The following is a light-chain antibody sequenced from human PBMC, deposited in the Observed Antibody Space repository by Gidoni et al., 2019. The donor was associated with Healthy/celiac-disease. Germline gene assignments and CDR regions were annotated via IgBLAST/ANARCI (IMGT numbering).Light chain of an antibody. V-gene: IGKV3-11*01. J-gene: IGKJ4*01. CDR1: QSVSSY. Sequence: DIVLTQSPATLSLSPGERATLSCRASQSVSSYLAWYQQKPGQAPRLLIYDASNRATGIPARFSGSWSRTDFTLTISSLEPEDFAVYYCQQRSNWLTFGGGTKVEIK. CDR3: QQRSNWLT. CDR2: DAS.